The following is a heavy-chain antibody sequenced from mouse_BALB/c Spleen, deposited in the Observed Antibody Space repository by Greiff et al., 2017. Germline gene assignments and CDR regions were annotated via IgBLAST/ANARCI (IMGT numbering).Heavy chain of an antibody. V-gene: IGHV1S137*01. CDR2: ISTYYGDT. CDR1: GYTFTDYA. D-gene: IGHD1-1*01. Sequence: VQLQQPGAELVRPGVSVKISCKGSGYTFTDYAMHWVKQSHAKSLEWIGVISTYYGDTSYNQKFKGKATMTVDKSSSTAYMELARLTSEDSAIYYGARRVLDAMDYWGQGTSVTVSS. J-gene: IGHJ4*01. CDR3: ARRVLDAMDY.